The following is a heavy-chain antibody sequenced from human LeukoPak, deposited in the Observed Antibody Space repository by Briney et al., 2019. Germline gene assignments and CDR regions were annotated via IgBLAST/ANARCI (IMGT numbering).Heavy chain of an antibody. CDR1: GFTFSSYA. V-gene: IGHV3-23*01. D-gene: IGHD2-2*01. CDR2: ISGSGGST. J-gene: IGHJ4*02. CDR3: ARGFAGHFVVVPAASRLFDY. Sequence: GGSLRLSCAASGFTFSSYAMSWVRQAPGKGLEWVSAISGSGGSTYYADSVKGRFTISRDNSKNTLYLQMNSLRAEDTAVYYCARGFAGHFVVVPAASRLFDYWGQGTLVTVSS.